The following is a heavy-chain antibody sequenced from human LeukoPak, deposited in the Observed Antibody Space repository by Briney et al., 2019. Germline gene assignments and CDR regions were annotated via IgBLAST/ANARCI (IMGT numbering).Heavy chain of an antibody. CDR3: ARRQKYSPSSPGAFDI. CDR2: IYPGDSDT. J-gene: IGHJ3*02. V-gene: IGHV5-51*01. D-gene: IGHD6-6*01. Sequence: PGESLKISCKGSGYSFTSYWIGWVRQMPGKGLEWMGIIYPGDSDTRYSPSFQGQVTISADKSISTAYLQWSSLKASDTAMYYCARRQKYSPSSPGAFDIWGQGTMVTVSS. CDR1: GYSFTSYW.